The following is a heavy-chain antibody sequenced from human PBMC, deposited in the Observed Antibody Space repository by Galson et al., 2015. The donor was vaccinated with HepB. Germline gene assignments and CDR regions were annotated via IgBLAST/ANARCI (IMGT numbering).Heavy chain of an antibody. CDR1: GGTFSSYT. CDR3: ARTLWFGELLHIYYYYGMDV. CDR2: IIPILGMA. Sequence: SVKVSCKASGGTFSSYTISWVRQAPGQGLEWMGRIIPILGMANYAQKFQGRVTITADKSTSTAYMELSSLRSEDTAVYYCARTLWFGELLHIYYYYGMDVWGQGTTVTVSS. J-gene: IGHJ6*02. D-gene: IGHD3-10*01. V-gene: IGHV1-69*02.